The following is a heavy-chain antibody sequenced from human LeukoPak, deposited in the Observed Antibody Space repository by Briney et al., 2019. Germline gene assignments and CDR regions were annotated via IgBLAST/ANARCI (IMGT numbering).Heavy chain of an antibody. V-gene: IGHV3-7*04. CDR2: IKQDGSEK. CDR3: AKDPLAVAGTIYFDY. J-gene: IGHJ4*02. D-gene: IGHD6-19*01. Sequence: GGSLRLSCAASGFTFSNYWMTWVRQAPGKGLEWVADIKQDGSEKLYVNSVRGRFTISRDNAKMSLFLQMNSLRAEDTAVYYCAKDPLAVAGTIYFDYWGQGTPITVSS. CDR1: GFTFSNYW.